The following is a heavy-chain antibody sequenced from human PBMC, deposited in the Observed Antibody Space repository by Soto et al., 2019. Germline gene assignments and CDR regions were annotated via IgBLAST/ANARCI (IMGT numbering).Heavy chain of an antibody. CDR3: ARVRESTAAFDY. CDR1: GYSFTRYW. D-gene: IGHD2-8*02. V-gene: IGHV5-51*01. CDR2: ICPRDSDT. J-gene: IGHJ4*02. Sequence: PGESLKISCKGSGYSFTRYWIGWVRQMPGKGLEWMGIICPRDSDTRYSPSFQGQVTISADKSISTAYLQWSSLKASDTAMYYCARVRESTAAFDYWGQGTLVTVSS.